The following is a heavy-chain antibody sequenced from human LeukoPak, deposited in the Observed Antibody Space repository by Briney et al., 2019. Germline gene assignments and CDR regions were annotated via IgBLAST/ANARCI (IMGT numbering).Heavy chain of an antibody. D-gene: IGHD3-9*01. CDR1: GFTFSSYA. V-gene: IGHV3-30*04. J-gene: IGHJ6*04. CDR3: ARGSTYYDILTGYYYYYGMDV. CDR2: ISYDGTNK. Sequence: PGGSLRLSCAASGFTFSSYAMHWVRQAPGKGPEWVAVISYDGTNKYYADSVKGRFTMSRDNSKNTLYLQMNSLRAEDTAVYYCARGSTYYDILTGYYYYYGMDVWGKGTTVTVSS.